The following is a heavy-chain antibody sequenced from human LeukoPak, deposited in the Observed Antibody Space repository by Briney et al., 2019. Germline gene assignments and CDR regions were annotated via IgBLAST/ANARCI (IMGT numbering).Heavy chain of an antibody. D-gene: IGHD2-2*01. CDR3: AKDPYGTRYFDY. CDR2: LSGSGYNT. CDR1: GFTFSSYA. J-gene: IGHJ4*02. Sequence: GGSLRLSCAASGFTFSSYALSWVRQAPGKGLEWVSSLSGSGYNTYYADSVKDRFTISRDNSKNTVYLQMNSLRAEDTAVYYCAKDPYGTRYFDYWGQGTLVTVSS. V-gene: IGHV3-23*01.